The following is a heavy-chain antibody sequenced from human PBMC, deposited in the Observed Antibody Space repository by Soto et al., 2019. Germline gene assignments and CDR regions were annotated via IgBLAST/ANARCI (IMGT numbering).Heavy chain of an antibody. Sequence: PGGSLRLSCAASGFTFSSYSMNWVRQAPGKGLEWVSYISSSSSTIYYADSVKGRFTISRDNAKNSLYLQMNSLRAEDTAVYYCARANWNDDYYYYYMDVWGKGTTVTVSS. J-gene: IGHJ6*03. CDR1: GFTFSSYS. CDR2: ISSSSSTI. D-gene: IGHD1-1*01. V-gene: IGHV3-48*01. CDR3: ARANWNDDYYYYYMDV.